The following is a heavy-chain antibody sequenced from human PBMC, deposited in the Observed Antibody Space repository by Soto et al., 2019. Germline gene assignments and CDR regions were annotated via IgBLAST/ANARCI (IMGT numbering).Heavy chain of an antibody. CDR3: ARETLSFGSALDV. J-gene: IGHJ6*02. CDR2: ITWNGGNT. V-gene: IGHV3-43*01. CDR1: GFMFDDYN. Sequence: GGSLRLSCAASGFMFDDYNIHWVRQAPGKGLEWVSLITWNGGNTYYADSVKGRFTISRDGTTESVSLQMTSLKREDTGLYYCARETLSFGSALDVWGQGTMVTVSS. D-gene: IGHD3-3*01.